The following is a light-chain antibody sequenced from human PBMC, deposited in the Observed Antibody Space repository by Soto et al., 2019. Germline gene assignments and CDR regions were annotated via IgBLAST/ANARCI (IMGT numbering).Light chain of an antibody. CDR3: QSADSSCTYLYV. CDR2: KDS. J-gene: IGLJ1*01. Sequence: SYELTQPPSVSVSPGQTARITCSGDVLSDQYGYWYQQKPGQAPVLVMYKDSERPSGIPERFSGSSSGTTVTLTISGVQAEDEADYYCQSADSSCTYLYVFGTGTKLTVL. CDR1: VLSDQY. V-gene: IGLV3-25*03.